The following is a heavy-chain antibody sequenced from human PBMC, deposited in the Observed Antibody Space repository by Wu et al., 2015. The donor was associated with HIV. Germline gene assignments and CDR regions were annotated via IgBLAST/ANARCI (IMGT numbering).Heavy chain of an antibody. V-gene: IGHV1-69*05. CDR2: IIPIFGTA. CDR3: ASTFAHYYDSSGYQMDYLGMDV. Sequence: QVQLVQSGAEVKKPGSSVKVSCKASGGTFSSYAISWVRQAPGQGLGWMGGIIPIFGTANYAQKFQGRVTITTDESTSTAYMELSSLRSEDTAVYYCASTFAHYYDSSGYQMDYLGMDVWGQGTTVTVSS. J-gene: IGHJ6*02. D-gene: IGHD3-22*01. CDR1: GGTFSSYA.